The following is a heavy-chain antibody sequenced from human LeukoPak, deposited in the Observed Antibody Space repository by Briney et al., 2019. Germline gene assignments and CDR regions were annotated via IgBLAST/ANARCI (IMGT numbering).Heavy chain of an antibody. V-gene: IGHV1-8*01. J-gene: IGHJ4*02. D-gene: IGHD3-10*01. CDR1: GYSFTSYE. Sequence: ASVKVSCKASGYSFTSYEVNWVRQAIGQGLEWMGWMNPNSGNTDYAQKFKGRVTMTRNTSINTAYMELSSLRSEDTAVYYCARGLLWFGDLLYAGDIDYWGQGTLVTVSS. CDR2: MNPNSGNT. CDR3: ARGLLWFGDLLYAGDIDY.